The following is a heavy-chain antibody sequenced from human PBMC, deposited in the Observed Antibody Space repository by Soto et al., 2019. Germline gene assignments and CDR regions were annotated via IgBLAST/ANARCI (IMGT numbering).Heavy chain of an antibody. V-gene: IGHV4-39*01. CDR1: GGSINSSSYF. CDR3: ARHYSSGSRNWFDP. D-gene: IGHD6-19*01. Sequence: QLQLQESGPGLVKPSETLSLTCSVSGGSINSSSYFWGWVRQPPGKGLEWIGSIYYSGSTYYNPSLRSRVTMSVDTSKNQFSLKLGSVTAADTAVFYCARHYSSGSRNWFDPWGQGTLVTVSS. J-gene: IGHJ5*02. CDR2: IYYSGST.